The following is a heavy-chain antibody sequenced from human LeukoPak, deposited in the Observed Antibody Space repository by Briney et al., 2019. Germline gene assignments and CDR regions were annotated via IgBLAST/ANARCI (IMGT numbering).Heavy chain of an antibody. V-gene: IGHV5-51*01. CDR1: GYIFTSHW. CDR2: IYPGDSET. J-gene: IGHJ3*02. CDR3: ARRYYYDSSGYYLAHDAFDI. Sequence: GESLKISCKGSGYIFTSHWIGWVRQMPGKGLEWMGIIYPGDSETRSSPSFQGQVTISADKSISTAYLQWSSLKASDTAMYYCARRYYYDSSGYYLAHDAFDIWGQGTMVTVSS. D-gene: IGHD3-22*01.